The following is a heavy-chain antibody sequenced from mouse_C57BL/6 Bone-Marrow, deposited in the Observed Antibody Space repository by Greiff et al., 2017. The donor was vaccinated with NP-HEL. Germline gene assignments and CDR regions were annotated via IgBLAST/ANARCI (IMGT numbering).Heavy chain of an antibody. CDR2: ISPRSGNT. Sequence: VQLQQSGAELARPGASVKLSCKASGYTFPSYGISWVKQRPGPGLEWIGEISPRSGNTYYPEKFKGTATLTADKSSSTAYMELRSLTSEDSAVYFCARRRFSFAYWGQGTLVTVSA. CDR1: GYTFPSYG. CDR3: ARRRFSFAY. V-gene: IGHV1-81*01. J-gene: IGHJ3*01.